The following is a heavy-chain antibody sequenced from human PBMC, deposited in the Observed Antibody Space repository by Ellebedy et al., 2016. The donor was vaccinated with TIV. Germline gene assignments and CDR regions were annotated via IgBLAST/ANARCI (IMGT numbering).Heavy chain of an antibody. J-gene: IGHJ6*03. CDR1: GFTFRNYW. CDR3: AKDLHGYDYYYFYYMDV. V-gene: IGHV3-30*18. CDR2: ISYDGSNE. Sequence: GGSLRLXXAASGFTFRNYWMNWVRQAPGKGLEWVAVISYDGSNEYYADSVKGRFTISRDNSKNTLYLQMNSLRAEDTAVYYCAKDLHGYDYYYFYYMDVWGKGTTVTVSS. D-gene: IGHD5-12*01.